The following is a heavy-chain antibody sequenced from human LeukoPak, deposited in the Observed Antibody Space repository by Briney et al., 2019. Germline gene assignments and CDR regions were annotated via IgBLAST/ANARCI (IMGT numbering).Heavy chain of an antibody. CDR3: AKGPRYCSGGSCPYYFDY. Sequence: AGGSLGLSCAASGFTFGSYAMSWVRQAPGKGLEWVSGIRGSGGTTDYADSVNGRITISRDNSKNTLYLQMNSLRAEDTAVYYCAKGPRYCSGGSCPYYFDYWGQGTLVTVSS. CDR1: GFTFGSYA. D-gene: IGHD2-15*01. J-gene: IGHJ4*02. CDR2: IRGSGGTT. V-gene: IGHV3-23*01.